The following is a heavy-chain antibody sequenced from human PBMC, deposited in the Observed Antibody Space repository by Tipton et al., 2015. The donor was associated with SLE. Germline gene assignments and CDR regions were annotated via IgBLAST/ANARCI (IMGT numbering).Heavy chain of an antibody. Sequence: TLSLTCTVSGYSISSSYYWGWIRQPPGKGLEWIGSIYHSGSTYYNPSLKSRVTISVDTPKNQFSLKLSSVTAADTAVYYCARGDYDFWSGYLYYFDYWGQGTLVTVSS. J-gene: IGHJ4*02. CDR3: ARGDYDFWSGYLYYFDY. CDR1: GYSISSSYY. V-gene: IGHV4-38-2*02. D-gene: IGHD3-3*01. CDR2: IYHSGST.